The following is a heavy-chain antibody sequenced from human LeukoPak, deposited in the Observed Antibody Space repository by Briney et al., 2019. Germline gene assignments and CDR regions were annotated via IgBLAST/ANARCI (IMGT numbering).Heavy chain of an antibody. CDR3: ASETRYSGSSHFDY. D-gene: IGHD1-26*01. CDR1: GGSISSYY. Sequence: SGTLSLTCTVSGGSISSYYWSWIRQPPGKGLEWIGYIYYSGSTNYNPSLKSRVTISVDTSKNQFSLKLSSVTAADTAVYYCASETRYSGSSHFDYWGQGTLVTVSS. J-gene: IGHJ4*02. V-gene: IGHV4-59*08. CDR2: IYYSGST.